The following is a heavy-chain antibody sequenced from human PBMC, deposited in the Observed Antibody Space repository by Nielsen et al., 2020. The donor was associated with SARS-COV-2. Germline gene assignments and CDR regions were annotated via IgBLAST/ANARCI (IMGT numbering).Heavy chain of an antibody. CDR3: ARDFEQLDDY. D-gene: IGHD6-13*01. Sequence: GESLKISYAASGFTFSSYSMNWVRQAPGKGLEWVSSISSSSSYIYYADSVKGRFTISRDNAKNSLYLQMNSLRAEDTAVYYCARDFEQLDDYWGQGTLVTVSS. V-gene: IGHV3-21*01. CDR1: GFTFSSYS. J-gene: IGHJ4*02. CDR2: ISSSSSYI.